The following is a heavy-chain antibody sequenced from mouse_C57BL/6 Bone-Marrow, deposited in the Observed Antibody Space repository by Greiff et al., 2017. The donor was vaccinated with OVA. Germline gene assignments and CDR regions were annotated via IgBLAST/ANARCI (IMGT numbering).Heavy chain of an antibody. D-gene: IGHD1-1*01. J-gene: IGHJ3*01. V-gene: IGHV1-4*01. CDR1: GYTFTSYT. CDR2: INPSSGYT. Sequence: LEESGAELARPGASVKMSCKASGYTFTSYTMHWVKQRPGQGLEWIGYINPSSGYTKYNQKFKDKATLTADKSSSTAYMQLSSLTSEDSAVYYCAYGSRAYWGQGTLVTVSA. CDR3: AYGSRAY.